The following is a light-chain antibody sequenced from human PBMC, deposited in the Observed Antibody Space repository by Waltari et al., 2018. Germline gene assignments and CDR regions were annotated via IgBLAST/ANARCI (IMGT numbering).Light chain of an antibody. CDR2: DVK. Sequence: QSTLTQPASVSGSPGHSLSISCSGIGSNVGGSDFVAWYQQAPGNVPKLIIYDVKHRPSGVSSRFSRSKSGDTASLIISGLQAEDEGDYYCSSYGGRSTVVFGGGTRVTVL. J-gene: IGLJ2*01. V-gene: IGLV2-23*02. CDR3: SSYGGRSTVV. CDR1: GSNVGGSDF.